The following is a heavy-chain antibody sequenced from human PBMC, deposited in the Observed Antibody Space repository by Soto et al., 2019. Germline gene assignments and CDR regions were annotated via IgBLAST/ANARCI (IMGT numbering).Heavy chain of an antibody. Sequence: SVKVSCKASGGTFSSYAISWVRQAPGQGLEWMGGIIPIFGTANYAQKFQGRVTITADESTSTAYMELSSLRSEDTAVYYCARRERPYANYFDYWGQGTLVTVSS. D-gene: IGHD1-26*01. CDR3: ARRERPYANYFDY. J-gene: IGHJ4*02. CDR1: GGTFSSYA. V-gene: IGHV1-69*13. CDR2: IIPIFGTA.